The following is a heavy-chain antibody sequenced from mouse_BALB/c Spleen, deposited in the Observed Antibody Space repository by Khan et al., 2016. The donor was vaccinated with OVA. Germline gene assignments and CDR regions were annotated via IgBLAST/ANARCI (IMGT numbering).Heavy chain of an antibody. CDR2: INYSGNT. V-gene: IGHV3-2*02. CDR1: GYSFTSEYA. J-gene: IGHJ3*01. D-gene: IGHD2-4*01. Sequence: EVQLQESGPGLVKPSQSLSLTCTVTGYSFTSEYAWNWIRQFPGNKLQWMGYINYSGNTRFTPSLKSRTSITRDTSKNQFFLQLNSVTTEDTATYYWARKDYYDYDPFPYWGQGTLVTVSA. CDR3: ARKDYYDYDPFPY.